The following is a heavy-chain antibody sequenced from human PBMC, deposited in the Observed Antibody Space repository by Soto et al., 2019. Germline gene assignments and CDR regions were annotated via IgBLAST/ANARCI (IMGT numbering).Heavy chain of an antibody. D-gene: IGHD1-26*01. CDR3: ARERPVVGATRGLDY. CDR1: GFTFSSYA. Sequence: GSLRLSCAASGFTFSSYAMHWVRQAPGKGLEWVAVISYDGSNKYYADSVKGRFTISRDNSKNTLYLQMNSLRAEDTAVYYCARERPVVGATRGLDYWGQGTLVTVSS. J-gene: IGHJ4*02. V-gene: IGHV3-30-3*01. CDR2: ISYDGSNK.